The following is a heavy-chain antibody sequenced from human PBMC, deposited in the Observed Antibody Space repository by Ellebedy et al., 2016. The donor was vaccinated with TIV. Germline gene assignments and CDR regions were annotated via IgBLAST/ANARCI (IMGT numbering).Heavy chain of an antibody. D-gene: IGHD3-22*01. J-gene: IGHJ4*02. V-gene: IGHV3-30-3*01. CDR3: ARPTRGDYYDSSGYYYDY. Sequence: GGSLRLXXAASGFTFSSYAMHWVRQAPGKGLEWVAVISYDGSNKYYADSVKGRFTISRDNSKNTLYLQMNSLRAEDTAVYYCARPTRGDYYDSSGYYYDYWGQGTLVTVSS. CDR1: GFTFSSYA. CDR2: ISYDGSNK.